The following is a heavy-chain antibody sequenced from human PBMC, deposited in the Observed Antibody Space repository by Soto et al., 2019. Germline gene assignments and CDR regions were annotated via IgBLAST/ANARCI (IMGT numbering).Heavy chain of an antibody. Sequence: QAGGALRLSCVDSGIEFSNYAMSWVRQAPGKGLEWVSISSASGRSRYHADSVKGRFTISRDNSKNTLYLHMTNLRAEDTAVYYCAKDGNWLDVYFDVWGQGTPVTVSS. J-gene: IGHJ4*02. CDR1: GIEFSNYA. D-gene: IGHD6-19*01. CDR3: AKDGNWLDVYFDV. CDR2: SSASGRSR. V-gene: IGHV3-23*01.